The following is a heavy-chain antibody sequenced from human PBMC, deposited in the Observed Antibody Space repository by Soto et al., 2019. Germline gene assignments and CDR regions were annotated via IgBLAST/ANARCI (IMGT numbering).Heavy chain of an antibody. J-gene: IGHJ4*02. CDR2: ISGSGGST. CDR3: AKTAVTTRVDY. CDR1: GFTFIIFA. Sequence: GSLRLSCAASGFTFIIFAMNWVRQAPGKGLEWVSGISGSGGSTYYADSVKGRFTISRDNSKNTLYLQMNSLRAEDTAVYYCAKTAVTTRVDYWGQGTLVTVSS. V-gene: IGHV3-23*01. D-gene: IGHD4-4*01.